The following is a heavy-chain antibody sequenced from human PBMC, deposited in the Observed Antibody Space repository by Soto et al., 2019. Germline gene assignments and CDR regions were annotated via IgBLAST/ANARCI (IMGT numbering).Heavy chain of an antibody. CDR2: IWYDGSNK. Sequence: QVQLVESGGGVVQPGRSLRLSCAASGFTFSSYGMHWVRQAPGKGLEWVAVIWYDGSNKYYADSVKGRFTISRDNSKNTLYLQMNSLRAEDTAVYYCARENHDSSGYWYYFDYWGQGTLVTVSS. CDR3: ARENHDSSGYWYYFDY. CDR1: GFTFSSYG. D-gene: IGHD3-22*01. J-gene: IGHJ4*02. V-gene: IGHV3-33*01.